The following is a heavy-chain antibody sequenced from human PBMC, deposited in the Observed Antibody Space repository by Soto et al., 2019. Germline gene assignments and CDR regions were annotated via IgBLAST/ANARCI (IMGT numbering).Heavy chain of an antibody. CDR3: ARGGGIVVATAPYDH. CDR2: INPSGGYT. D-gene: IGHD2-21*02. Sequence: ASVKVSCKASGYTFSSYYMNWVRQAPGQGLEWLGIINPSGGYTTYAQRFLGRVTMTSDTSTSTVHMELGSLTSEDTAVYYCARGGGIVVATAPYDHWGQGTLVTAPQ. J-gene: IGHJ4*02. CDR1: GYTFSSYY. V-gene: IGHV1-46*03.